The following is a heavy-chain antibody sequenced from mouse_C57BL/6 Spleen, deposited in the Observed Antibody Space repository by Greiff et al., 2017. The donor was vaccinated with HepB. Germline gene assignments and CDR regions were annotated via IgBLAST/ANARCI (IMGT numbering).Heavy chain of an antibody. Sequence: QVHVKQSGPELVKPGASVKISCKASGYAFSSSWMNWVKQRPGKGLEWIGRIYPGDGDTNYNGKFKGKATLTADKSSSTAYMQLSSLTSEDSAVYFCARRGYDYAYAMDYWGQGTSVTVSS. CDR1: GYAFSSSW. V-gene: IGHV1-82*01. J-gene: IGHJ4*01. CDR3: ARRGYDYAYAMDY. D-gene: IGHD2-4*01. CDR2: IYPGDGDT.